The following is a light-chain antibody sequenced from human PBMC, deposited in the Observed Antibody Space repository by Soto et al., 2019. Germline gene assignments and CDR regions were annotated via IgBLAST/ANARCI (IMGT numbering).Light chain of an antibody. CDR3: QWRSDWPPRLT. V-gene: IGKV3-11*01. CDR1: ESIGNY. Sequence: EVVLTQSQATLSLSPGERATLSWRASESIGNYLAWYQQKLGQAPKLLIYDASHRAIGIPGRFSGDGSGTDFTLTISSLEPEDFAVYYCQWRSDWPPRLTFGGGTKVEIK. J-gene: IGKJ4*01. CDR2: DAS.